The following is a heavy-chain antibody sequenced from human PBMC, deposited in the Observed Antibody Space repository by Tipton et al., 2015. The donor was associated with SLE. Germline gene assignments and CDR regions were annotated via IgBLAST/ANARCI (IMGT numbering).Heavy chain of an antibody. CDR1: GYTFTSYG. J-gene: IGHJ6*03. V-gene: IGHV1-18*01. Sequence: QVQLVQSGAEVKKPGASVKVSCKASGYTFTSYGISWVRQAPGQGLEWMGWISAYNGNTNYAQKLQGRVTMTSDTSTSTVYMDLSSLRSEDTAVYYCARSPGYSSSYYMDVWGKGTTVTVSS. CDR3: ARSPGYSSSYYMDV. D-gene: IGHD6-6*01. CDR2: ISAYNGNT.